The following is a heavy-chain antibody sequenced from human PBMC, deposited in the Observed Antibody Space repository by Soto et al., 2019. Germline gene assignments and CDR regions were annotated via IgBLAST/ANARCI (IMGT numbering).Heavy chain of an antibody. D-gene: IGHD1-26*01. J-gene: IGHJ4*02. CDR1: AVTLTGYG. Sequence: QVELVESGGGVVQPGRSLRLSCAASAVTLTGYGRHWVRQAPGKGLEWVAVIRFDGSNIYYADSVKGRFTISRDNARNMLYLQMNSLRAEDTAVYYCARDGVGSTAYFGYFDYWGLGTLVTVPS. CDR3: ARDGVGSTAYFGYFDY. CDR2: IRFDGSNI. V-gene: IGHV3-33*01.